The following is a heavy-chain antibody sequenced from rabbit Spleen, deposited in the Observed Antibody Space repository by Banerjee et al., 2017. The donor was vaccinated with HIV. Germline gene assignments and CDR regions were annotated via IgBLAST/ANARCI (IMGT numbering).Heavy chain of an antibody. J-gene: IGHJ6*01. CDR2: IDAGSSGFT. Sequence: QEQLVESGGGLVKPEGSLTLTCIASGVSFSGDSYMCWVRQAPGKGLEWIACIDAGSSGFTYSASWAQGRFTISKTSSTTVTLQMTSLTAADTAIYFCARDSGSSFSSYGMDLWGPGTLVTVS. V-gene: IGHV1S45*01. CDR3: ARDSGSSFSSYGMDL. CDR1: GVSFSGDSY. D-gene: IGHD8-1*01.